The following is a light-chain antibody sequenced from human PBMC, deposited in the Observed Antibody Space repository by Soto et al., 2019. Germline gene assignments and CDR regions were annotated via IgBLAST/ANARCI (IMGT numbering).Light chain of an antibody. CDR2: GNT. V-gene: IGLV1-40*01. Sequence: QSVRTQPPSVSGAPGQRVTISCTGSSSNIEANYDVHWYQHRPGTAPKLLIFGNTNRPSGVPDRFSGSKSGTSASLAITGLQAEDEGDYYCQSYDSTLSARYVFGTGTKVTVL. CDR1: SSNIEANYD. CDR3: QSYDSTLSARYV. J-gene: IGLJ1*01.